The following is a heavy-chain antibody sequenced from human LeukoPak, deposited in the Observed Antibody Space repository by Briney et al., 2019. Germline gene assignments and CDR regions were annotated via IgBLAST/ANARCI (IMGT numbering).Heavy chain of an antibody. Sequence: PSETLSLTCAVYGGSFSGYYWSWIRQPPGKGLEWIGEINHSGSTNYNPSLKSRVTISVDTSKNQFSLKLSSVTAADTAVYYCARERARFRYYYDSSGYSDWYFDLWGRGTLVTVSS. CDR2: INHSGST. CDR1: GGSFSGYY. J-gene: IGHJ2*01. D-gene: IGHD3-22*01. V-gene: IGHV4-34*01. CDR3: ARERARFRYYYDSSGYSDWYFDL.